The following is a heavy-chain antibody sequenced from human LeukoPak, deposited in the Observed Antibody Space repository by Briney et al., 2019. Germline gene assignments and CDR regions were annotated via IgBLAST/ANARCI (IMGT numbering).Heavy chain of an antibody. CDR1: GFKFDIYS. CDR2: INAASDAT. D-gene: IGHD4-11*01. V-gene: IGHV3-48*01. Sequence: GGSLRLSCAASGFKFDIYSMNWVRQAPGKGLEWLSYINAASDATFYADSVKGRFTISRDNAKNSLYLQMNSLRAEDTALYYCARDLSDNYTIDYWGQGTLVTVSS. J-gene: IGHJ4*02. CDR3: ARDLSDNYTIDY.